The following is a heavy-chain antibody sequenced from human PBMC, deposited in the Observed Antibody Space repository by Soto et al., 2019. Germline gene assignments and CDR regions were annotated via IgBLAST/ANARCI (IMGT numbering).Heavy chain of an antibody. D-gene: IGHD3-22*01. J-gene: IGHJ4*02. CDR3: GRLDSSYYFDY. V-gene: IGHV5-51*01. Sequence: GESLKISCKGSGYTFTTYWIGWVRQMPGNGLEWMGIIYPGDSATTYSPSFQGQVTISADKSISTAYLQWNSLKASDSAMYYCGRLDSSYYFDYWGQGTLVTVSS. CDR1: GYTFTTYW. CDR2: IYPGDSAT.